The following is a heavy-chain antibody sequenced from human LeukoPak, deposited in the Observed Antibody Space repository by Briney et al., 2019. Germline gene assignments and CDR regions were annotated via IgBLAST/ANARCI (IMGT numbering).Heavy chain of an antibody. Sequence: SETLSLTCTVSGYSISSGYYWGWIRQPPGKGLEWIGSICHSGSTYYNPSLKSRVTISVDTSKNQFSLKLSSVTAADTAVYYCARGGYYDSSGLGAFDIWGQGTMVTVSS. J-gene: IGHJ3*02. CDR3: ARGGYYDSSGLGAFDI. D-gene: IGHD3-22*01. CDR2: ICHSGST. V-gene: IGHV4-38-2*02. CDR1: GYSISSGYY.